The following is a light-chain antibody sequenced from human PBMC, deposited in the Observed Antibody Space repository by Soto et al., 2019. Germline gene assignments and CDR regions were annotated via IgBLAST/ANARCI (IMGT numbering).Light chain of an antibody. Sequence: EIVLTQSQGTLSLSPGDRATLSCRASQSVSRSYLGWYQQKPGQAPRLLMYGASIRAAGVPDRFSGSGSGTELTLTISRLETEHFTVYYCHHYETFGQGTKVDIK. CDR1: QSVSRSY. J-gene: IGKJ1*01. CDR3: HHYET. V-gene: IGKV3-20*01. CDR2: GAS.